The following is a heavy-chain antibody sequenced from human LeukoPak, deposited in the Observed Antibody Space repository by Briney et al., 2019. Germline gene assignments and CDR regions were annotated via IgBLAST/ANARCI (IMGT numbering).Heavy chain of an antibody. J-gene: IGHJ4*02. Sequence: GGSLRLPCAASGFTFSTYEMNWVRQAPGKGLEWVSYISSSGSTIYYADSVKGRFTISRDNAKKSLYLQMNSLRAEDTAVYYCARPLGYGDYIPLEYWGQGTLVTVSS. V-gene: IGHV3-48*03. CDR1: GFTFSTYE. CDR3: ARPLGYGDYIPLEY. CDR2: ISSSGSTI. D-gene: IGHD4-17*01.